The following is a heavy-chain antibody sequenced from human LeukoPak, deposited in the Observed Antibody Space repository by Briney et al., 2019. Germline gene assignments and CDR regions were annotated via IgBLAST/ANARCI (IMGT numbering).Heavy chain of an antibody. J-gene: IGHJ4*02. CDR1: GYTLTELS. Sequence: ASVTVSCKVSGYTLTELSMHWVRQAPGKGLEWMGGFDPEDGETIYAQKFQGRVTMTEDTSTDTAYMELSSLRSEDTAVYYCATDPGRCSSTSCYNYWGQGTLVTVSS. CDR2: FDPEDGET. D-gene: IGHD2-2*02. CDR3: ATDPGRCSSTSCYNY. V-gene: IGHV1-24*01.